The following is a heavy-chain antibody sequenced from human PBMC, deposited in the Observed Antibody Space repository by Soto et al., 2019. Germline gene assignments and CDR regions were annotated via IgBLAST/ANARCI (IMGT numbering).Heavy chain of an antibody. J-gene: IGHJ4*02. D-gene: IGHD3-22*01. V-gene: IGHV3-74*01. CDR2: INSDGSST. Sequence: GGSLRLSCAASGFTFSSYWMHWVRQAPGKGLVWVSRINSDGSSTNYADFVKGRLTISRDNAKNTLYLQMNSLRVEDTAVYYCATGANFYYDTSRYWGQGTLVTVSS. CDR1: GFTFSSYW. CDR3: ATGANFYYDTSRY.